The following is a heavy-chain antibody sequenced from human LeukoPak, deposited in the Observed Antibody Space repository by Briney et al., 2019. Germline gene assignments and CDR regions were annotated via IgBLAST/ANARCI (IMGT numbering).Heavy chain of an antibody. CDR3: ARAPIFGVVTPRDNWFDP. CDR2: MNPNSGNT. D-gene: IGHD3-3*01. Sequence: ASVKVSCKASGYTFTSYDINWVRQATGQGLEWMGWMNPNSGNTGYAQKFQGRVTMTRNTSISTAYMELSSLRSEDTAVYYCARAPIFGVVTPRDNWFDPWGQGTLVTVSS. J-gene: IGHJ5*02. V-gene: IGHV1-8*01. CDR1: GYTFTSYD.